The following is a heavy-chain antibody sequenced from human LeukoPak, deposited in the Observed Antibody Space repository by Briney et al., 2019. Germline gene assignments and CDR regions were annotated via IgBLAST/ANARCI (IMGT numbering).Heavy chain of an antibody. CDR2: ISSSSSYI. Sequence: GGSLRLSCAASGFTFSSYSMNWVRQAPGKGLEWVSSISSSSSYIYYADSVKGRFTISRDNAKNSPYLQMNSLRAEDTAVYYCARDYDSSGYSPMDVWGQGTTVTVSS. CDR1: GFTFSSYS. V-gene: IGHV3-21*01. CDR3: ARDYDSSGYSPMDV. D-gene: IGHD3-22*01. J-gene: IGHJ6*02.